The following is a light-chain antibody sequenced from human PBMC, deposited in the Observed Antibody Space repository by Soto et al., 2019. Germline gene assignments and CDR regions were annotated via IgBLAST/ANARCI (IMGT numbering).Light chain of an antibody. Sequence: DIQMTQSPSTLSASVGDRVTITCRASQSISSWLAWYQQKPGKAPKLLIYKASSLESGVPSRFSGSESGTEFTLTISSLQPDDFATYYCQQHNSSPFTFGPGTKVDIK. CDR2: KAS. J-gene: IGKJ3*01. CDR1: QSISSW. CDR3: QQHNSSPFT. V-gene: IGKV1-5*03.